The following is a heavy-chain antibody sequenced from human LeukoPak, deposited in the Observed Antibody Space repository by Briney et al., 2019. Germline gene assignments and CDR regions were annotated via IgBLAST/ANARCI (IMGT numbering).Heavy chain of an antibody. Sequence: TSETLSLTCSGSSDSVSSYSWNWIRRPPGKGLEWIGVILYSGTTVYNPSLKSRVTMPLDTSKNQFSLILSSVTAADTAVYYCARGKQYRNGWPYFDFWGQGTLVTVSS. J-gene: IGHJ4*02. CDR3: ARGKQYRNGWPYFDF. CDR2: ILYSGTT. CDR1: SDSVSSYS. V-gene: IGHV4-59*02. D-gene: IGHD6-19*01.